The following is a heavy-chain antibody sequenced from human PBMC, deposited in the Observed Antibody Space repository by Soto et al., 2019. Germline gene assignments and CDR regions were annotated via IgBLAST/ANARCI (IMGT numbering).Heavy chain of an antibody. CDR2: IRDGGEST. CDR3: APHGHCSGVSGHYDAFDT. Sequence: EVQLLESGGGLVQPGESLRLSCAFSGFIFGNYMMTWVRQAPGKGLEWVSTIRDGGESTYYADSVKGRFTISRDNSKNNLYFKMESLGVEATPVYNGAPHGHCSGVSGHYDAFDTRAKGQWSPSLQ. CDR1: GFIFGNYM. J-gene: IGHJ3*02. D-gene: IGHD2-15*01. V-gene: IGHV3-23*01.